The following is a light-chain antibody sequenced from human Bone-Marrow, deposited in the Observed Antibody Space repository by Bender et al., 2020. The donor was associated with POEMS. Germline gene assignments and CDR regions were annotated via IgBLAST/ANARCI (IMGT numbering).Light chain of an antibody. CDR2: DVN. CDR1: SSDVGGYNY. V-gene: IGLV2-11*01. J-gene: IGLJ1*01. CDR3: CSYAGGSTFGYV. Sequence: QSALTQPRSVSGSPGQSVTISCTGTSSDVGGYNYVSWYQHHPGKAPKIMIYDVNKRPSGVPDRFSGSKSGSTASLTISGLQAEDGADYYGCSYAGGSTFGYVFGTGTKVTVL.